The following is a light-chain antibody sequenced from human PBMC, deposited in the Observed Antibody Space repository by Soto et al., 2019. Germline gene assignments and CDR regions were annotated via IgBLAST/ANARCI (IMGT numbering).Light chain of an antibody. V-gene: IGKV3-15*01. CDR1: RSVSSN. CDR3: QQYNNWPRT. CDR2: GAS. Sequence: EIVMTQSPATLSVSPGEGTTVSCRSSRSVSSNLAWYQQKPGQAPRLLIYGASTRATGIPARFSGSGSGTEFTLTIGTLQSEDFAVYYCQQYNNWPRTFGQGTKLEIK. J-gene: IGKJ2*01.